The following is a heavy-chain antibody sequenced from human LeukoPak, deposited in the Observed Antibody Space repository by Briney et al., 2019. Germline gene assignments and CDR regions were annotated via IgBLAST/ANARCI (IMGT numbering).Heavy chain of an antibody. CDR1: GYSISSGYY. CDR3: ARERHYYGHDAFDI. CDR2: IYHSGST. Sequence: SETLSLTCTVSGYSISSGYYWGWIRQPPGKGLEWIGSIYHSGSTYYNPSLKSRVAISVDTSKNQFSLKLSSVTAADTAVYYCARERHYYGHDAFDIWGQGTMVTVSS. D-gene: IGHD3-10*01. V-gene: IGHV4-38-2*02. J-gene: IGHJ3*02.